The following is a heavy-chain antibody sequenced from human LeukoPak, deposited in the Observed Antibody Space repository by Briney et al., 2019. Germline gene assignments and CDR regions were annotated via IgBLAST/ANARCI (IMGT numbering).Heavy chain of an antibody. Sequence: GGSLRLSCAASGFTFSSYSMNWVRQAPGKGLEWVSSISSSSSYIYYADSVKGRFTISRDNAKNSLYLQMNNLRAEDTAVYYCARALVGATTFVFFDYWGQGTLVTVSS. CDR1: GFTFSSYS. J-gene: IGHJ4*02. CDR2: ISSSSSYI. V-gene: IGHV3-21*01. D-gene: IGHD1-26*01. CDR3: ARALVGATTFVFFDY.